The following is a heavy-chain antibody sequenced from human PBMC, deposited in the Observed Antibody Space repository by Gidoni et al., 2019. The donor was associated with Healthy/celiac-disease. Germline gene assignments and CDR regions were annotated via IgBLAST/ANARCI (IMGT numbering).Heavy chain of an antibody. CDR1: GFTFSSYS. CDR2: ISSSSSYI. Sequence: EVQLLESGGGLVKPGGSLRLSCAASGFTFSSYSMNWVRQAPGKGLEWVSSISSSSSYIYYADSVKGRFTISRDNAKNSLYLQMNSLRAEDTAVYYCARDWAPYSSVYGMDVWGQGTTVTVSS. J-gene: IGHJ6*02. CDR3: ARDWAPYSSVYGMDV. D-gene: IGHD6-19*01. V-gene: IGHV3-21*01.